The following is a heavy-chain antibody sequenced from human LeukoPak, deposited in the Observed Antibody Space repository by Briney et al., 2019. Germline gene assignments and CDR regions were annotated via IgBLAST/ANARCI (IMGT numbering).Heavy chain of an antibody. V-gene: IGHV3-7*01. CDR2: IKHDASEI. CDR1: GFTFSSYW. CDR3: EGERGGAFDV. J-gene: IGHJ3*01. Sequence: GGSLRLSCAASGFTFSSYWMNWVRQAPGQGLEWVANIKHDASEIYYVDSVKGRFTISRDNAKNSLYLQMKNLRAEDTAVYYCEGERGGAFDVWGQGTMVTVSS.